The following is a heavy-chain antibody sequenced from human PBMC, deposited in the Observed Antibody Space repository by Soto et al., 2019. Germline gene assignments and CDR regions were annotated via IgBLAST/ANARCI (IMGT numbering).Heavy chain of an antibody. CDR3: ARLQAYDSNGYPGY. CDR1: GDTFSSYA. J-gene: IGHJ4*02. CDR2: IIPIFGTT. V-gene: IGHV1-69*13. D-gene: IGHD3-22*01. Sequence: SVKVSCKASGDTFSSYAISWVRQAPGQGLEWMAGIIPIFGTTNYSQKFQGRVTITGDASTSTAYMELSSRRPEDTAVYYGARLQAYDSNGYPGYWGQGTLVTVSS.